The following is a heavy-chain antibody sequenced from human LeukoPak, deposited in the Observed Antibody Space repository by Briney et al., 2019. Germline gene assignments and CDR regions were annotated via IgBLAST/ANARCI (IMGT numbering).Heavy chain of an antibody. Sequence: PETLSLTYTVSGGSTSSDYWSWIRQSPGKGLEWVGYVYNSGDTGKNPSLKSRVTILLDTSKNQCSLKLTSVSAADTAVYYCARLKLGAYFDLWGRGTLVTVSS. J-gene: IGHJ2*01. CDR1: GGSTSSDY. V-gene: IGHV4-59*08. CDR3: ARLKLGAYFDL. D-gene: IGHD3-16*01. CDR2: VYNSGDT.